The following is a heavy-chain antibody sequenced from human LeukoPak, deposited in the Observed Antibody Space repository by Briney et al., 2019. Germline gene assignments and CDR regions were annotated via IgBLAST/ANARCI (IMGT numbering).Heavy chain of an antibody. CDR3: ASDSYSPEYFQH. CDR1: GFTFSSYA. Sequence: PGGSLRLSCAASGFTFSSYAMSWVRQAPGKGLEWVSTISTSGGSTYYADSVKGRFTIPRDNSKNTLYLQMNSLRAEDTAVYYCASDSYSPEYFQHWGQGTLVTVSS. J-gene: IGHJ1*01. V-gene: IGHV3-23*01. D-gene: IGHD2-21*02. CDR2: ISTSGGST.